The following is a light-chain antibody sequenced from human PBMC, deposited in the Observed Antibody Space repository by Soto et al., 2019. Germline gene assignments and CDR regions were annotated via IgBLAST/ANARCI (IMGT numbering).Light chain of an antibody. V-gene: IGLV2-11*01. CDR1: SSDVGGYNY. CDR3: CSYAGRYTYV. J-gene: IGLJ1*01. CDR2: DVN. Sequence: QSGLTQPRSVSGSPGQSVAISCTGTSSDVGGYNYVSWYQQHPGKAPKVMIFDVNKRPSGVPDRFSGSKSGNTASLTISGLQAEGEADYYCCSYAGRYTYVFGTGTKVTVL.